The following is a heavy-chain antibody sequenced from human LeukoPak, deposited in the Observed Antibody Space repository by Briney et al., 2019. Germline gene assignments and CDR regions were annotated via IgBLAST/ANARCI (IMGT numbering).Heavy chain of an antibody. Sequence: ASVKVSCXASANTFTNYHIHWVRLAPGQGLEWMGIINASGDITTYAQKFQGRITMTRDTSTSTAYMELSSLRSEDTAVYYCAREDCTSPTCFVDYWGQGTLVTVSS. CDR2: INASGDIT. CDR3: AREDCTSPTCFVDY. J-gene: IGHJ4*02. CDR1: ANTFTNYH. D-gene: IGHD2-2*01. V-gene: IGHV1-46*01.